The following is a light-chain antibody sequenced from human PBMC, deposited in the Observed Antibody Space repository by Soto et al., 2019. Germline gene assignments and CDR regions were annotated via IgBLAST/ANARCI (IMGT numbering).Light chain of an antibody. CDR1: SSDVGGYKY. CDR3: SSYAGSNNLV. J-gene: IGLJ2*01. V-gene: IGLV2-8*01. Sequence: QSALTQPPSASGSHGQSVTISCTGTSSDVGGYKYVSWYQQHPGKAPKLMIYEVSKRPSGVPDRFSGSKSGKTASLTVSGLKAEDEADYYCSSYAGSNNLVFGGGTKLTVL. CDR2: EVS.